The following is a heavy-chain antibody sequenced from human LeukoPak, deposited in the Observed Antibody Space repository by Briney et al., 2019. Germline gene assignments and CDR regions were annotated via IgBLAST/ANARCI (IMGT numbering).Heavy chain of an antibody. Sequence: SGTLSLTCTVSGYSISSGYYWGWIRQPPGKGLEWTGSIDHSGSTYYNPSLKSRITISVDTSKNQFSLKLISVTAADTAVYYCARDSALAQTVMFDCWGQGTLVTVSS. CDR3: ARDSALAQTVMFDC. J-gene: IGHJ4*02. D-gene: IGHD2-21*01. CDR2: IDHSGST. CDR1: GYSISSGYY. V-gene: IGHV4-38-2*02.